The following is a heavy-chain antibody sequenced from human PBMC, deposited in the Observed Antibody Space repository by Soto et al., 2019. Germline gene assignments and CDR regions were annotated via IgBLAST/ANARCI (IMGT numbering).Heavy chain of an antibody. CDR1: GFTFSRYG. D-gene: IGHD2-21*02. Sequence: GGSLRLSCAASGFTFSRYGMHWVRQAPGKRLKCVAVISYDGSNKYYADSVKGRFTITRHNSKNTLYLQMNNLRAEDTAVYYCAKLHGGNSAAFDIWGQGTMVTVSS. CDR2: ISYDGSNK. V-gene: IGHV3-30*18. J-gene: IGHJ3*02. CDR3: AKLHGGNSAAFDI.